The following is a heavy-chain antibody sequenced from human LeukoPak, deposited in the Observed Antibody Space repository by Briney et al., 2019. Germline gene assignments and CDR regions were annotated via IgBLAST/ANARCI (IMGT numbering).Heavy chain of an antibody. CDR3: ARDVAVAGKDAFYI. J-gene: IGHJ3*02. Sequence: RGSLSLSCAASGFTVSSNYMSGVRQAPGKGLEWVSVIYSGGSTYYADSVKGRFTISRDNSKNTLYLQMNSLRAEDTAVYYCARDVAVAGKDAFYIWGQGKMVTVSS. CDR2: IYSGGST. D-gene: IGHD6-13*01. V-gene: IGHV3-66*01. CDR1: GFTVSSNY.